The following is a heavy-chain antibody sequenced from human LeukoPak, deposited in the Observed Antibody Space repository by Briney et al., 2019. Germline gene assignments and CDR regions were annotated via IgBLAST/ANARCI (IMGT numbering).Heavy chain of an antibody. CDR1: GYTFTGYY. CDR3: ARESPRVGFDY. V-gene: IGHV1-8*02. CDR2: MNPNSGNT. Sequence: ASVKVSCKASGYTFTGYYMHWVRQAPGQGLEWMGWMNPNSGNTGYAQKFQGRVTMTRNTSISTAYMELSSLRSEDTAVYYCARESPRVGFDYWGQGTLVTVSS. J-gene: IGHJ4*02.